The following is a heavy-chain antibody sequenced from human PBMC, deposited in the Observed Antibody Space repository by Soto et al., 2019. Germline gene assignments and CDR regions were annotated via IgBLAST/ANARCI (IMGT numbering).Heavy chain of an antibody. CDR2: IHTTDGT. Sequence: VTLSLTCTVSGGSISSYYWSWIRQPAGKGMEWIGRIHTTDGTNYNPSLKSRVTMSIDTSNNQFSLKLSSLTAADTAVYYCARALSSAAGLYFDFWGQGTLVTVSS. J-gene: IGHJ4*02. CDR1: GGSISSYY. V-gene: IGHV4-4*07. CDR3: ARALSSAAGLYFDF. D-gene: IGHD6-13*01.